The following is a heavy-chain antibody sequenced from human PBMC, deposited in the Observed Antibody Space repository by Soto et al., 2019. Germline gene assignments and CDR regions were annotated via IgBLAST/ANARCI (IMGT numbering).Heavy chain of an antibody. D-gene: IGHD3-22*01. CDR2: INSDGSRT. V-gene: IGHV3-74*01. CDR1: GFTFSSDW. CDR3: ARALTYYYDIDY. Sequence: GGSLRLSCAASGFTFSSDWMHWVRQAPGKGLVWVSRINSDGSRTTYADSVKGRFTISRDNAKNMLHLQMNSLRAEDTAVYYCARALTYYYDIDYWGQGTLVTVS. J-gene: IGHJ4*02.